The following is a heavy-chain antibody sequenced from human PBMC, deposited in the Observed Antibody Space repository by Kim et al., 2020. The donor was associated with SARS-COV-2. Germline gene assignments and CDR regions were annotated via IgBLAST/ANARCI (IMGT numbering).Heavy chain of an antibody. D-gene: IGHD2-15*01. J-gene: IGHJ4*02. CDR3: AKWVGAAGNYDY. Sequence: GGSLRLSCAASGFTFSSYGMSWVRQAPGKGLEWVSVISGSGGTTNYADSVKGRFTISRDNSKNTLYLQMNSLRAEDTAVYYCAKWVGAAGNYDYWGQGTLVTVSS. V-gene: IGHV3-23*01. CDR1: GFTFSSYG. CDR2: ISGSGGTT.